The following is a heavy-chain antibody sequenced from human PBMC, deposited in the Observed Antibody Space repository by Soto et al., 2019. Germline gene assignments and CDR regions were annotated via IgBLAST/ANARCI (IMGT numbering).Heavy chain of an antibody. CDR2: IYYSGST. CDR1: GGSLRSSRYY. V-gene: IGHV4-39*01. CDR3: ATTGYGLAPGYSYFGMDD. Sequence: ALSLICTVSGGSLRSSRYYWGWIRQPPGKGLEWIGSIYYSGSTYYNPSLKSRVTISVDTYKNQFSLKLSSVTAADTAVYYCATTGYGLAPGYSYFGMDDCGHGTTVTLSS. D-gene: IGHD5-12*01. J-gene: IGHJ6*02.